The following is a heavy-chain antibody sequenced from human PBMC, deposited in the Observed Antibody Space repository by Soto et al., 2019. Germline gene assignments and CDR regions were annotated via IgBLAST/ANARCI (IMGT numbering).Heavy chain of an antibody. J-gene: IGHJ6*02. CDR2: ISYDGSNK. Sequence: PGGSLRLSCAASGFTFSSYGMHWVRQAPGKGLEWVAVISYDGSNKYYADSVKGRFTISRDNSKNTLYLQMNSLRAEDTAVYYCAKGKRITMIVVALAYYYGMDVWGQGTTVTVSS. CDR3: AKGKRITMIVVALAYYYGMDV. V-gene: IGHV3-30*18. CDR1: GFTFSSYG. D-gene: IGHD3-22*01.